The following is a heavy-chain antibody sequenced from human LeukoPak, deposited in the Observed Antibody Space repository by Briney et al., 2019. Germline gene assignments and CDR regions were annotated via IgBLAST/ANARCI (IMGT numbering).Heavy chain of an antibody. J-gene: IGHJ4*02. Sequence: ASVTVSCMASGYTFTSYYMHWVRQAPGQGLEWMGIINPSGGSTSYAQKFQGRVTMTRDTSTSTVYMELSSLRSEDTAVYYCARDRIGYNKLGDYWGQGTLVTVSS. D-gene: IGHD5-24*01. CDR2: INPSGGST. V-gene: IGHV1-46*01. CDR3: ARDRIGYNKLGDY. CDR1: GYTFTSYY.